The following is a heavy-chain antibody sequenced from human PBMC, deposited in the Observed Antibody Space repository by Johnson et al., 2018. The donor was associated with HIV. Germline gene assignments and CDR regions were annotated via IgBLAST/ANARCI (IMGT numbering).Heavy chain of an antibody. CDR2: ISSRDSTI. CDR3: ARSGGAVAGVDAFDI. D-gene: IGHD6-19*01. Sequence: QVQLVESGGGLVQPGGSLRLSCAASGFTVSDYYMSWVRQAPGKGLEWVSYISSRDSTIYYADSVKGRFTISRDNAKNSLYLQMNSLRAGDTAVYYCARSGGAVAGVDAFDIWGQGTMVTVSS. J-gene: IGHJ3*02. CDR1: GFTVSDYY. V-gene: IGHV3-11*04.